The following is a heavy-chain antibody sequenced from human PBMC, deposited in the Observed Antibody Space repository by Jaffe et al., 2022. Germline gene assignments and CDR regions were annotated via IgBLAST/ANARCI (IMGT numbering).Heavy chain of an antibody. CDR2: IKIDGSEK. CDR3: ARERYCSGISCQIGSMGYYYMDV. V-gene: IGHV3-7*01. Sequence: EVQLVESGGGLVQPGGSLRLSCAASGFTFSNYWMSWVRQAPGKGLEWVANIKIDGSEKYYVDSVKGRFTMSRDNAKNSLYLQMNSLRAEDTAVYYCARERYCSGISCQIGSMGYYYMDVWGKGTTVTVSS. J-gene: IGHJ6*03. CDR1: GFTFSNYW. D-gene: IGHD2-2*01.